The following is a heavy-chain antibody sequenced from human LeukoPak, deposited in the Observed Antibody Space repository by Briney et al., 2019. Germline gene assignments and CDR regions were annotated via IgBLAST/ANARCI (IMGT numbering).Heavy chain of an antibody. J-gene: IGHJ4*02. Sequence: ASVKVSCKASGYTFTSYGISWVRQAPGQGLEWMGWISAYDGNTNYAQKLQGRVTMTTDTSTSTAYMELRSLRSDDTAVYYCARDLHYGDYEDYWGQGTLVTVSS. V-gene: IGHV1-18*01. D-gene: IGHD4-17*01. CDR1: GYTFTSYG. CDR3: ARDLHYGDYEDY. CDR2: ISAYDGNT.